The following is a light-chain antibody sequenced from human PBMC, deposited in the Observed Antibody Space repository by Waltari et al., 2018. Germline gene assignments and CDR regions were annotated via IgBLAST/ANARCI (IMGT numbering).Light chain of an antibody. J-gene: IGLJ1*01. V-gene: IGLV3-21*04. CDR1: NIGTYS. CDR3: HVWHPHVDPGV. Sequence: SYVVTQPPSVSVAPGETATITCGVDNIGTYSVQWYQQKAGQAHVVVIFYDRDRPSGIPDRFSGSNSGNTATLTISRVEAGDEARYYCHVWHPHVDPGVFGTGTEVTVL. CDR2: YDR.